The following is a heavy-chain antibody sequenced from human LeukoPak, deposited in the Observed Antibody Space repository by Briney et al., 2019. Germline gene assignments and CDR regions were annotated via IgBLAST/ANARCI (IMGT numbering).Heavy chain of an antibody. CDR1: GFTFRNAY. CDR3: ATDYDASATDGDLDY. V-gene: IGHV3-15*01. CDR2: IKSKARGETT. D-gene: IGHD2/OR15-2a*01. J-gene: IGHJ4*02. Sequence: GGSLRLSCAASGFTFRNAYMSWVRQAPGKGLEWIGLIKSKARGETTEYIAPVRGRFTISRDDSKDTVYLQMNALRPEDTAVYYCATDYDASATDGDLDYWGQGTLVTVSS.